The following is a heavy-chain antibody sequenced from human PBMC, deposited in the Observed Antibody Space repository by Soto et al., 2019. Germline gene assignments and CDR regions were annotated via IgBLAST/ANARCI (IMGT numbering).Heavy chain of an antibody. Sequence: EVQLVESGGGLVQPGGSLRLSCAASGFTFSSYCMHWVRQAPGKGLVWVSRINSDESTTSYADSVKGRFTISRDNAQNTLFLQLNSLRAEDRAVYYCSRGEEYQLLTFDYWGQGTLVTVSS. CDR3: SRGEEYQLLTFDY. D-gene: IGHD2-2*01. CDR2: INSDESTT. CDR1: GFTFSSYC. J-gene: IGHJ4*02. V-gene: IGHV3-74*01.